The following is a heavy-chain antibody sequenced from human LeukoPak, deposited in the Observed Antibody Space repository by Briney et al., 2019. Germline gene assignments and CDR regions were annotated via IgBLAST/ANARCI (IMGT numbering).Heavy chain of an antibody. V-gene: IGHV3-9*01. Sequence: GGSLRLSCAASGFGFEIYAMNWVRKAPGKGLDWVSGISWNGGSIGYTDSVKGRFTISRDNAKNSLYLQMNSLRAEDTALYYCAKMTGYSSGSLDYWGQGTLVTVSS. D-gene: IGHD6-19*01. CDR1: GFGFEIYA. CDR3: AKMTGYSSGSLDY. J-gene: IGHJ4*02. CDR2: ISWNGGSI.